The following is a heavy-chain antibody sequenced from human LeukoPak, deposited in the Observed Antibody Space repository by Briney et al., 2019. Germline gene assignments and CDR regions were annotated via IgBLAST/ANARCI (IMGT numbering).Heavy chain of an antibody. CDR1: GGSISTYY. CDR3: AGRALSTGWTFDY. D-gene: IGHD6-19*01. V-gene: IGHV4-4*07. Sequence: SETLSLTCSVSGGSISTYYWSWIRQPAGKGLEWIAQIHTSGRTDFNPSLKSRLSISMDTPNNYFSLMITSVTAADTAIYYCAGRALSTGWTFDYWGHGTLVTVSS. CDR2: IHTSGRT. J-gene: IGHJ4*01.